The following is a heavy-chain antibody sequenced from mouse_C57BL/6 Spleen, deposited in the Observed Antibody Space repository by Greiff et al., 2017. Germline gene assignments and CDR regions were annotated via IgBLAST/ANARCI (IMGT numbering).Heavy chain of an antibody. D-gene: IGHD1-1*01. V-gene: IGHV1-18*01. CDR1: GYTFTDYN. Sequence: EVQLQQSGPELVKPGASVKIPCKASGYTFTDYNMDWVKQSHGKSLEWIGDINPNNGGTIYNQKFKGKATLTVDKSSSTAYMELRSLTSEDTAVYYCARRDTVVATRAYFDYWGQGTTLTVSS. CDR3: ARRDTVVATRAYFDY. CDR2: INPNNGGT. J-gene: IGHJ2*01.